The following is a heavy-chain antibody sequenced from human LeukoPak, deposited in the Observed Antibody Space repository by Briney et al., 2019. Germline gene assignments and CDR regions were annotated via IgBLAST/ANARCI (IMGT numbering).Heavy chain of an antibody. CDR2: IIPIFGTA. D-gene: IGHD2-2*02. CDR1: GGTFSSYA. J-gene: IGHJ4*02. CDR3: ARGKYQLLHPTDY. Sequence: SVKVSCKASGGTFSSYAISWVRQAPGQGLEWMGGIIPIFGTANYAQKFQGRVTITADESTSTAYMELSSLRSDDTAVYYCARGKYQLLHPTDYWGQGTLVTVSS. V-gene: IGHV1-69*01.